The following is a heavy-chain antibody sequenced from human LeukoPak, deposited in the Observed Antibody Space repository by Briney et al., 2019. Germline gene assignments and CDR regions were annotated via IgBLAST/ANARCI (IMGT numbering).Heavy chain of an antibody. Sequence: PSETLSLTCAVSGASFSGYFWNWIRQSPEKGLVWIGEIKYDGTTNYNPSLTSRVTMSIDKATNQFHLKVTSLTAADTAVYYCARGPDYYGDYISWFPDASHIWGQGTLVSVSP. D-gene: IGHD4-17*01. CDR1: GASFSGYF. CDR3: ARGPDYYGDYISWFPDASHI. J-gene: IGHJ3*02. V-gene: IGHV4-34*01. CDR2: IKYDGTT.